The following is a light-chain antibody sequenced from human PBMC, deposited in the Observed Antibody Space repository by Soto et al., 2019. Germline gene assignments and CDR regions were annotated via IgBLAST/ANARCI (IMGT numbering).Light chain of an antibody. V-gene: IGKV3-15*01. CDR2: IAS. CDR3: QQYNNWPSWT. J-gene: IGKJ1*01. CDR1: QSISFN. Sequence: EIVMTQSPSALSGSAGERVTLSWRASQSISFNLAWYQQKPGQAPRLLIYIASTRAAGIPARFSGSGCGTEFTLTISSLQSEDSAIYYCQQYNNWPSWTFGQGTKVDIK.